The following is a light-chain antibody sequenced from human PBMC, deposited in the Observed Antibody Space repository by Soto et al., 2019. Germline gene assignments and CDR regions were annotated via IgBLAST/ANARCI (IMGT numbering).Light chain of an antibody. CDR2: AAS. CDR1: QTITSGY. J-gene: IGKJ2*01. V-gene: IGKV3-20*01. CDR3: HQYGSSPYT. Sequence: EIVLTQSPATLSMSPGERATLSCRSSQTITSGYLAWHQQKPGQAPRLLIYAASSRAAGIPDRFSGSESGTDFTLTISSLEHADFAVYYCHQYGSSPYTFGQGTKLAI.